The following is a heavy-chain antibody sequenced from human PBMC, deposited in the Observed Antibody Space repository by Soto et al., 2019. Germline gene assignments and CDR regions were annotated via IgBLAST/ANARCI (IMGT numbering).Heavy chain of an antibody. CDR2: IIPIFGTA. Sequence: AASVKVSCKASGGTFSSYAISWVRQAPGQGLEWMGGIIPIFGTANYAQKFQGRVTITADESTSTAYMELSSLRSEDTAVYYCGSPAAIGGYYYYGMDVWGQGTTVTVSS. J-gene: IGHJ6*02. CDR1: GGTFSSYA. D-gene: IGHD2-2*02. V-gene: IGHV1-69*13. CDR3: GSPAAIGGYYYYGMDV.